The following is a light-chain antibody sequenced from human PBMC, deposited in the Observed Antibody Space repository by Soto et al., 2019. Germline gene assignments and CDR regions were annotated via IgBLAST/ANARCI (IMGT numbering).Light chain of an antibody. CDR3: QSYAATESV. CDR1: SSNIGAGYS. Sequence: QLVLTQPPSVSGAPGQRVTISCTGSSSNIGAGYSVNWFQLLPGAAPKLLIFSNTLRPSGVPDRFSGSRSATSASLAITGLQAEDEADYYCQSYAATESVFGGGTKVTVL. V-gene: IGLV1-40*01. CDR2: SNT. J-gene: IGLJ2*01.